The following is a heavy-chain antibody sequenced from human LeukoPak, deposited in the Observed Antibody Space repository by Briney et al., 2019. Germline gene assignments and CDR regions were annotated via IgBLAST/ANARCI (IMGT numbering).Heavy chain of an antibody. J-gene: IGHJ4*02. Sequence: PGGSLRLSCAASGFTFSSYGMSWVRQAPGKGLEWVSAISGSGGSTYYADSVKGRFTISRDNSKNTLYLQMNSLRAEDTAVYYCAKTVGVNKDEDYWGQGTLVTVSS. D-gene: IGHD1-26*01. CDR3: AKTVGVNKDEDY. CDR2: ISGSGGST. CDR1: GFTFSSYG. V-gene: IGHV3-23*01.